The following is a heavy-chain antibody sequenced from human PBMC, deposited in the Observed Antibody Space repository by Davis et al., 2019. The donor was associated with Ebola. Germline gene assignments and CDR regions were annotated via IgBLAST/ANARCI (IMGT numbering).Heavy chain of an antibody. Sequence: AASVKVSCKASGYTFTSYGISWVRQAPGQGLEWMGGIIPIFGTANYAQKFQGRVTITADESTSTAYMELSSLRSEDTAVYYCAREWLLLDYWGQGTLVTVSS. CDR3: AREWLLLDY. CDR2: IIPIFGTA. CDR1: GYTFTSYG. D-gene: IGHD3-22*01. J-gene: IGHJ4*02. V-gene: IGHV1-69*13.